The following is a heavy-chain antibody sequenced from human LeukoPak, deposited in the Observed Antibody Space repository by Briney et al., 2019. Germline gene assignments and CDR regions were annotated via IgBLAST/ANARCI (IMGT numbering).Heavy chain of an antibody. Sequence: SETLSLTCTVSGGSINYGGWIRQPPGKGLEWIGYIYYSGSTYYNPSLKSRVTISVDTSKNQFSLKLSSVTAADTAVYYCARVPDGEQWLVYAFDIWGQGTMVTVSS. V-gene: IGHV4-30-4*08. D-gene: IGHD6-19*01. CDR2: IYYSGST. CDR3: ARVPDGEQWLVYAFDI. CDR1: GGSINY. J-gene: IGHJ3*02.